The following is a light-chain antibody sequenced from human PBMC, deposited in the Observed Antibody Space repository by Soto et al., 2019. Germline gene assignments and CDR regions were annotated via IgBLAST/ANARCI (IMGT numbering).Light chain of an antibody. CDR3: QQRSNWPPVLT. J-gene: IGKJ4*01. V-gene: IGKV3-11*01. CDR1: QSVTTF. CDR2: DAS. Sequence: DIVLTQSPATLSLSAGERATLSCRATQSVTTFLAWYQQKPGQVPRLLIYDASNRATGIPARFSGSGSGTDFTLTISSLEPEDCAVYYCQQRSNWPPVLTFGGGTKVDIK.